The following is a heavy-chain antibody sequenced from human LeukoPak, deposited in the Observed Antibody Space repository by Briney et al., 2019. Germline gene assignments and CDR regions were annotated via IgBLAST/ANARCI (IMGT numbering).Heavy chain of an antibody. D-gene: IGHD1-26*01. CDR2: ISSGSSTI. CDR1: GITIRTYA. J-gene: IGHJ4*02. CDR3: ARGSGSYYAY. Sequence: GGSLRLSCAASGITIRTYAMSWVRQAPGKGLEWVSYISSGSSTIYYADSVKGRFTISRDNAKNSLYLQMHSLRDGDTAVYYCARGSGSYYAYWGQGTLVTVSS. V-gene: IGHV3-48*02.